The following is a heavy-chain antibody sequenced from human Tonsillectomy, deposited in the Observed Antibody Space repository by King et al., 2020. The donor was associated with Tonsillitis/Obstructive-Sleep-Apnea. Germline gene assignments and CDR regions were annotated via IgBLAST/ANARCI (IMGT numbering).Heavy chain of an antibody. CDR2: MNWDGGST. J-gene: IGHJ3*02. CDR1: GFTFDDYG. V-gene: IGHV3-20*04. Sequence: VQLVESGGGVVRPGGPLRLSCAASGFTFDDYGMSWVRQAPGKGLEWVSGMNWDGGSTGYADSVKGRFTISRDNAKNSLYLQMNSLRAEDTALYYCARDHISMVRGVIITTAFDMWGQGTMVTVSS. D-gene: IGHD3-10*01. CDR3: ARDHISMVRGVIITTAFDM.